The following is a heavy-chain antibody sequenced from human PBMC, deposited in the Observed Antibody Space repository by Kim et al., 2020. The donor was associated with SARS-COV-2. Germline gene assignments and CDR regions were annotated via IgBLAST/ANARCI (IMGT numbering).Heavy chain of an antibody. V-gene: IGHV4-39*01. D-gene: IGHD3-9*01. CDR1: GGSISSSSYY. CDR2: IYYGGST. CDR3: ACYDILTGYFDY. Sequence: SETLSLTCTVSGGSISSSSYYWGWIRQPPGKGLEWIGSIYYGGSTYYNPSLKSRVTISVDTSKNQFSLKLSSVTAADTAVYYCACYDILTGYFDYWGQGTLVTVSS. J-gene: IGHJ4*02.